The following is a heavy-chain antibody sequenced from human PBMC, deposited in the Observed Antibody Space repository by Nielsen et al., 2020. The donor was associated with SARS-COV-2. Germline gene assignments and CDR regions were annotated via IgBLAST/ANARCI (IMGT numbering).Heavy chain of an antibody. CDR3: ARTVAGAYGMDV. Sequence: ASVKVSCKASGYTFPSYGASWVRQAPGQGLEWMGWISAYNGITNYAQKLQGRVTMTTDASTSTAYMELRSLISDDTAVYYCARTVAGAYGMDVWGQGTTVTVSS. J-gene: IGHJ6*02. CDR2: ISAYNGIT. CDR1: GYTFPSYG. V-gene: IGHV1-18*01. D-gene: IGHD6-19*01.